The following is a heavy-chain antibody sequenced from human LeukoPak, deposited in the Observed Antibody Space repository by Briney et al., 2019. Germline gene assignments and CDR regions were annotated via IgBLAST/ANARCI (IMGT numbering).Heavy chain of an antibody. CDR1: GFTVSSYW. J-gene: IGHJ6*02. CDR3: GRSMDV. CDR2: IEQDGSEI. V-gene: IGHV3-7*03. Sequence: SGGSLRLSCAASGFTVSSYWMSWVRQAPGKGLEWVANIEQDGSEIYYVDSVKGRFTISRDNAKNLLYLQMNSLRAEDTAVYYCGRSMDVWGQGTTVTVSS.